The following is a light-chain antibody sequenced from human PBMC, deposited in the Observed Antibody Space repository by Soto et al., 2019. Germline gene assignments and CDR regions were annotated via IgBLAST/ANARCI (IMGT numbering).Light chain of an antibody. V-gene: IGLV2-14*01. CDR3: SSYKRTSRVYV. Sequence: QSALTQPASVSWSPGQSITISGTGTTSDVGDYEYVSWYGQHPGKVPKLMIYEVSNRTSGVSNRFSGSKSGNTASLTISGLQAEDETEYFCSSYKRTSRVYVFGTGTKVTVL. CDR2: EVS. CDR1: TSDVGDYEY. J-gene: IGLJ1*01.